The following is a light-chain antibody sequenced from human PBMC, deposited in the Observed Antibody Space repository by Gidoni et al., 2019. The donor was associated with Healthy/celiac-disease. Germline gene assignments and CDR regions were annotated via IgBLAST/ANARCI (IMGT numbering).Light chain of an antibody. CDR2: DAS. CDR3: QQRSNWLT. J-gene: IGKJ4*02. V-gene: IGKV3-11*01. Sequence: EIVLTQSPATLSLSPGARATLSCRASQSVSSYLAWYQQKPGQAPRLRIYDASNRATGIPARFSGSWSGTDFTLTISSLEPEDFAVYYCQQRSNWLTFGGGTKVEIK. CDR1: QSVSSY.